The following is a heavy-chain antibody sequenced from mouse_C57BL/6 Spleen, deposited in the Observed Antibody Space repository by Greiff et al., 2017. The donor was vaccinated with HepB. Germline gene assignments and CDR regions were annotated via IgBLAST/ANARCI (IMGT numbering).Heavy chain of an antibody. CDR3: ARGLDY. CDR2: INPNNGGT. J-gene: IGHJ2*01. V-gene: IGHV1-26*01. Sequence: VQLKHSGPELVKPGASVKISCKASGYTFTDYYMNWVKQSHGKSLEWIGDINPNNGGTSYNQKFKGKATLTVDKSSSTAYMELRSLTSEDSAVYYCARGLDYWGQGTTLTVSS. CDR1: GYTFTDYY.